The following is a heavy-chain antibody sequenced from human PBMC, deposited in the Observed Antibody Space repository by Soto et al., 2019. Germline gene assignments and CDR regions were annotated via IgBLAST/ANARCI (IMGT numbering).Heavy chain of an antibody. CDR1: GYTFTSYG. J-gene: IGHJ1*01. CDR3: ARGFYSSGRGEYFQH. CDR2: ISAYNGNT. Sequence: ASVKASCKASGYTFTSYGISWVRQAPGQGLEWMGWISAYNGNTNYAQKLQGRVTMTTDTSTSTAYMELRSLRSDDTAVYYCARGFYSSGRGEYFQHWGQGTLVTVSS. V-gene: IGHV1-18*01. D-gene: IGHD6-19*01.